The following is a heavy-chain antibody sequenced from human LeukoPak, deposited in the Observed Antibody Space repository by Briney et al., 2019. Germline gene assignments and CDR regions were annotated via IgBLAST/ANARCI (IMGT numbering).Heavy chain of an antibody. Sequence: SETLSLTCAVYGGSFSGYYWSWIRQPPGKGLEWIGEINHSGSTNYNPSLKSRVTISVGTSKNQFSLKLSSVTAADTAVYYCARVPNRSKRVVPAYYFDYWGQGTLVTVSS. J-gene: IGHJ4*02. CDR2: INHSGST. D-gene: IGHD2-15*01. CDR1: GGSFSGYY. CDR3: ARVPNRSKRVVPAYYFDY. V-gene: IGHV4-34*01.